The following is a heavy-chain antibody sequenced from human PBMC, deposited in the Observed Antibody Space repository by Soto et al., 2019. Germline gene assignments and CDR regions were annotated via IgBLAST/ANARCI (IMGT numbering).Heavy chain of an antibody. CDR2: ISGSGGTA. CDR1: GFTFRSYA. J-gene: IGHJ4*02. CDR3: AKGRGQNWKFDY. Sequence: ESGGGSVQPGGSMRLSCAASGFTFRSYAMHWVRRPPGTGLEWVSSISGSGGTAYYADSVQGRFSISRDSLVNTLYLQKNSLRAEDTAVYYCAKGRGQNWKFDYWGQGTLVTVSP. V-gene: IGHV3-23*01. D-gene: IGHD1-1*01.